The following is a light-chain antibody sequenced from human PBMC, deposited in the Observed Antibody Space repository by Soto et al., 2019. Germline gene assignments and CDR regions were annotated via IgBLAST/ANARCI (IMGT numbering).Light chain of an antibody. CDR2: DVS. CDR3: SSYTGSSTRVV. J-gene: IGLJ2*01. CDR1: SSDVGGYNY. Sequence: QSALTQPASVSGSPGQSITISCTGTSSDVGGYNYVSWYQQHPGKAPKLMIYDVSNRPSGVSDRFSGSKSGNTASLIISGLQAEDEADYYCSSYTGSSTRVVFGGVTKVTVL. V-gene: IGLV2-14*03.